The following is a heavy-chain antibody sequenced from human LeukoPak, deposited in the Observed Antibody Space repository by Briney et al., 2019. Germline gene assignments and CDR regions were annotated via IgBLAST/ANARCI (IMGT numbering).Heavy chain of an antibody. CDR1: GGSLSDYY. J-gene: IGHJ4*02. Sequence: SETLSLTCTVSGGSLSDYYWTWARQPPGKGLEWIGYIYYSGSTNYNPSLKSRVTMSVDTSKNQFSLKLSSVTAADTAVYYCARANITMVRGVAFDYWGQGTLVTVSS. V-gene: IGHV4-59*12. CDR3: ARANITMVRGVAFDY. CDR2: IYYSGST. D-gene: IGHD3-10*01.